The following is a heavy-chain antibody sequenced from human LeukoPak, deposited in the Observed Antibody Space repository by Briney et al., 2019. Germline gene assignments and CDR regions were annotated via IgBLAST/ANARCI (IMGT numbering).Heavy chain of an antibody. CDR1: GFTFDDYA. D-gene: IGHD3-10*01. CDR2: ISWNSGSI. CDR3: AKAKGSLLWFGELSLDY. J-gene: IGHJ4*02. V-gene: IGHV3-9*03. Sequence: GGSLRLSCAASGFTFDDYAMHWVRQAPGKGLEWVSGISWNSGSIGYADSVKGRFTISRDNAKNSLYLQMNSLRAEDMALCYCAKAKGSLLWFGELSLDYWGQGTLVTVSS.